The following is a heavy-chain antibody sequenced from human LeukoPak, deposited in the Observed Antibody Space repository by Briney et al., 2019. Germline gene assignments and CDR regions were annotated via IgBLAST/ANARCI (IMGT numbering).Heavy chain of an antibody. V-gene: IGHV3-23*01. CDR1: GFTFNGYA. J-gene: IGHJ6*02. CDR2: ISTSGAST. CDR3: AKSVRPGFFYYGMDV. Sequence: GGSLRLSCAASGFTFNGYAMSWVPQAPGKGLEWVSSISTSGASTYYTDSVKGRLTISRDNSKNSLYLQLHSLRAAATAVYPCAKSVRPGFFYYGMDVWGQGATATVSS. D-gene: IGHD3-10*01.